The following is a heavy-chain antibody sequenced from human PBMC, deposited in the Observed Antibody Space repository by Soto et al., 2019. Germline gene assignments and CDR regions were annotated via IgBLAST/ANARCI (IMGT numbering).Heavy chain of an antibody. CDR2: IYYSGST. J-gene: IGHJ5*02. Sequence: QVQLQESGPGLVKPSQTLSLTCTVSGGSISSGGYYWSWIRQHPGKGLEWIGYIYYSGSTYYNPSLKSRVTISVDTAKNQFSRKLSSVTAADTAVYYCARGGRTTVTTLLGWFDPWGQGTLVTVSS. CDR1: GGSISSGGYY. V-gene: IGHV4-31*03. D-gene: IGHD4-17*01. CDR3: ARGGRTTVTTLLGWFDP.